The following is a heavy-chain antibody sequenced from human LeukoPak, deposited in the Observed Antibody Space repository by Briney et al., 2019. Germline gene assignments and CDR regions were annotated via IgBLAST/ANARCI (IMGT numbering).Heavy chain of an antibody. V-gene: IGHV3-23*01. Sequence: PGGSLRLSCAASGFTFSSYGMSWVRQAPGKGLEWVSAISGSGGSTFYADSVKGRFTISRDNAKNSLYLQMNSLRAEDTALYYCARNPYSSGWYPHYFNYWGQGTLVTVSS. J-gene: IGHJ4*02. CDR2: ISGSGGST. CDR1: GFTFSSYG. CDR3: ARNPYSSGWYPHYFNY. D-gene: IGHD6-19*01.